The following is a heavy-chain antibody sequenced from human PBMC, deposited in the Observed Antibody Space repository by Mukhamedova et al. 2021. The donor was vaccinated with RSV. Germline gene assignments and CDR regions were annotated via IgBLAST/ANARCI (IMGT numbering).Heavy chain of an antibody. Sequence: RTYFWGWIRQPPGKGLEWIGYIDNSDTTYYNPSLKSRIHISIDKSRNQFSLKLSSATAADTAVYYCARERGDLRAFDYWGQGTPVTV. J-gene: IGHJ4*02. CDR2: IDNSDTT. V-gene: IGHV4-39*07. CDR3: ARERGDLRAFDY. D-gene: IGHD3-16*01. CDR1: RTYF.